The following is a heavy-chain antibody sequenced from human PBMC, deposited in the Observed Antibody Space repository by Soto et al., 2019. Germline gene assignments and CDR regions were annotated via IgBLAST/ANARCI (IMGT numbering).Heavy chain of an antibody. CDR2: ISATGGGT. Sequence: PGGSLRLSCAASGFKFSNYAMSWVRQAPGKGLEWVSLISATGGGTYYADSVKGRFTISRDNSHNTLYLQVHSLTAEDTAVYYCAKDRRAGGNCAFYLDFWGQGSQVTVSA. CDR3: AKDRRAGGNCAFYLDF. V-gene: IGHV3-23*01. D-gene: IGHD3-16*01. J-gene: IGHJ4*02. CDR1: GFKFSNYA.